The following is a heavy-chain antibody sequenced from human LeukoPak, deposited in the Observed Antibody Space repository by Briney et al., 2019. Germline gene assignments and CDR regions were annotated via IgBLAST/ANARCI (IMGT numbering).Heavy chain of an antibody. J-gene: IGHJ4*03. V-gene: IGHV4-34*01. Sequence: KPSETLSLTCAVYGGSFSFYYRSWIRQSPGKGLEWIAEINHRGDTNYNPSVKSRVTISVDTSKNQFSLKVTSLTAADTAVYYCARGPTISETGYFDYWGQGTLVTVSS. D-gene: IGHD1-1*01. CDR3: ARGPTISETGYFDY. CDR2: INHRGDT. CDR1: GGSFSFYY.